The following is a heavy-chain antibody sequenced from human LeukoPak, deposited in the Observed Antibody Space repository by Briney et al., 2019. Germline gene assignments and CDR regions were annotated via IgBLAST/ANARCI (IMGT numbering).Heavy chain of an antibody. V-gene: IGHV3-21*01. CDR1: GFTFSSYS. J-gene: IGHJ4*02. D-gene: IGHD3-10*01. CDR2: ISSSSSYI. CDR3: ARVEFGELLGGYFDY. Sequence: GGSLRLSCAASGFTFSSYSMNWVRQAPGKGLEWVSSISSSSSYIYYADSVKGRFTISRDNAKNSLYLQMNSLRAEDTAVYYCARVEFGELLGGYFDYWGQGTLVTVSS.